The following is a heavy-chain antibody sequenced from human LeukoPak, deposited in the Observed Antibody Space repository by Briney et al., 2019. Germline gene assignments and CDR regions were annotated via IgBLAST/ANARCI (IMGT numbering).Heavy chain of an antibody. V-gene: IGHV3-23*01. J-gene: IGHJ3*02. CDR2: LSGSGGST. Sequence: GGSLRLSCAASGFTFRSYAMDWVRQAPGKGLEWVAGLSGSGGSTYYADSEKGRFTISRDNSKNTLYLQMNSLRAEDTALYYCAKTGCSGDSCARGPFDIWGQGTMVTVPS. D-gene: IGHD2-15*01. CDR1: GFTFRSYA. CDR3: AKTGCSGDSCARGPFDI.